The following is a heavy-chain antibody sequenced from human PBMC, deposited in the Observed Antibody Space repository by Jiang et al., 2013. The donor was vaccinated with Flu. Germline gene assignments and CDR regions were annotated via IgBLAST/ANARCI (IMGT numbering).Heavy chain of an antibody. D-gene: IGHD2-21*01. V-gene: IGHV3-66*01. CDR2: IFSGGST. CDR3: ARDSSSEAYPLLLYYFDL. Sequence: SCVVSGFTVSSSYMSWVRQAPGKGLEWVSVIFSGGSTYYADSVKGRFTISRDNSKNTLYLQMNSLRAEDTAVYYCARDSSSEAYPLLLYYFDLWGRGTLVTVSS. CDR1: GFTVSSSY. J-gene: IGHJ2*01.